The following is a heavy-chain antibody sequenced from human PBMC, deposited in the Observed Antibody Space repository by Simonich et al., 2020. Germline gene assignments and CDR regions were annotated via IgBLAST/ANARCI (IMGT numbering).Heavy chain of an antibody. CDR3: ARNRLDY. CDR1: GFTFSVYW. CDR2: SNRDGSST. Sequence: EVQLVESGGGLVQPGGYLRLSCEASGFTFSVYWVHWVRQAPGKGLVGVSRSNRDGSSTRYADSVKGRFTISRDNAKNTLYLQMNSLRAEDTAVYYCARNRLDYWGQGTLVTVSS. V-gene: IGHV3-74*01. J-gene: IGHJ4*02.